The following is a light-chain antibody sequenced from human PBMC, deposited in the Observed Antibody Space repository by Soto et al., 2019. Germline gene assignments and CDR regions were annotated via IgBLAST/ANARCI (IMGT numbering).Light chain of an antibody. CDR3: QQYDKLVS. CDR2: DTS. V-gene: IGKV1-33*01. Sequence: DIQMTQSPASLSASVGDRVTITCQASQDISNYLNWYQQKAGKAPKLLIYDTSELHTGVQSRFSGSGSGTEFTFTISSLQPEDIATYYCQQYDKLVSFGQGTKLEIK. CDR1: QDISNY. J-gene: IGKJ2*01.